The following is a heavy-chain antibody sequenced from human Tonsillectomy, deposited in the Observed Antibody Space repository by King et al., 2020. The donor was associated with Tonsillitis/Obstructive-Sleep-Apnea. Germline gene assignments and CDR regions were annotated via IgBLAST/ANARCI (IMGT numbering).Heavy chain of an antibody. CDR2: ISWNSRRI. Sequence: VQLVESGGGLVQPGRSLRLSCAASGFTFDDYAMHWVRQTPGKGLEWVSGISWNSRRIGYADSVKGRFTISRDNAKSSLYLEMNSLRVEDTALYYWAKDHGLAGYFYYMDVWGKGTTVTVS. V-gene: IGHV3-9*01. D-gene: IGHD2-21*01. J-gene: IGHJ6*03. CDR1: GFTFDDYA. CDR3: AKDHGLAGYFYYMDV.